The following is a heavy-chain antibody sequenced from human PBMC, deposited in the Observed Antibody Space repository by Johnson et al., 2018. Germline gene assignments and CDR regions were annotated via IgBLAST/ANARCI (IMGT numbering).Heavy chain of an antibody. CDR3: ARAGVYCRGGSCVTKGAFDI. CDR2: INWNGGST. Sequence: EVQLVESGGGVVRPGGSLRLSCAASGFTFDDYGMSWVRQAPGKGLEWVSGINWNGGSTGYADSVKGRFTISRDNAKNSLYLQMNSLRAEDTALYPCARAGVYCRGGSCVTKGAFDIWGQGTMVTVSS. D-gene: IGHD2-15*01. CDR1: GFTFDDYG. J-gene: IGHJ3*02. V-gene: IGHV3-20*01.